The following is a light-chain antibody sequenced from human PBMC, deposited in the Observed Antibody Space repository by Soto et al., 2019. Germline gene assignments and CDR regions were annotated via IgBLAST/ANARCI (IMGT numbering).Light chain of an antibody. CDR3: QHLNTYPLT. CDR2: GAS. J-gene: IGKJ4*01. Sequence: DIQLTQSPSFLSASVGDRVTITCRASQSISSFLAWYQQKPGKAPNLLISGASTLRTGVPSRFSGSGSGTEFTLTISSLQPEDFATYYCQHLNTYPLTFGGGTKVEI. CDR1: QSISSF. V-gene: IGKV1-9*01.